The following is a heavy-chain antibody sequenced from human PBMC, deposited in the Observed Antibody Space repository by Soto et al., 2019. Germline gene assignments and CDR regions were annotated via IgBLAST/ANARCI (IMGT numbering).Heavy chain of an antibody. CDR1: GYTFTSYG. D-gene: IGHD2-2*02. V-gene: IGHV1-18*01. CDR2: ISAYNGNT. CDR3: ARDWAATAIHLFTSPMED. Sequence: QVQLVQSGAEVKKPGASVKVSCKASGYTFTSYGISWVRQAPGQGLEWMGWISAYNGNTNYAQKLQGRVTMTTDTSTSTAYMELRSLRSDDTAVYYCARDWAATAIHLFTSPMEDWGQGNLVTVSS. J-gene: IGHJ4*02.